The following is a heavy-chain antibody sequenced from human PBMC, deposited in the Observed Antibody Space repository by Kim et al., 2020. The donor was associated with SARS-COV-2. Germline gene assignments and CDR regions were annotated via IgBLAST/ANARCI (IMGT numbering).Heavy chain of an antibody. D-gene: IGHD5-12*01. CDR2: ISAYNGNT. V-gene: IGHV1-18*01. Sequence: ASVKVSCKASGYTFTSYGISWVRQAPGQGLEWMGWISAYNGNTNYAQKLQGRVTMTTDTSTSTAYMELRSLRSDDTAVYYCARTWRLIRGYSGYDPNGDFGYWGQGTLVTVSS. CDR1: GYTFTSYG. CDR3: ARTWRLIRGYSGYDPNGDFGY. J-gene: IGHJ4*02.